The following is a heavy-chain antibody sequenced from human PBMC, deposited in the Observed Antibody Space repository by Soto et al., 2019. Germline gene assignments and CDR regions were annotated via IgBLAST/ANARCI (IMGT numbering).Heavy chain of an antibody. Sequence: PSETLSLTCTVSGGSISSGGYYWSWIRQHPGKGLEWIGYIYYSGSTYYNPSLKSRVTISVDTSKNQFSLKLSSVTAADTAVYYCARERGAGGNIDYWGQRTLLTVSS. J-gene: IGHJ4*02. V-gene: IGHV4-31*03. CDR3: ARERGAGGNIDY. CDR1: GGSISSGGYY. CDR2: IYYSGST. D-gene: IGHD3-16*01.